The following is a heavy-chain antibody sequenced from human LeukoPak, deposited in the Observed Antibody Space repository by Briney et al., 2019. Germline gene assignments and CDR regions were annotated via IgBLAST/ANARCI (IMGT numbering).Heavy chain of an antibody. CDR1: GFTFSDYD. D-gene: IGHD2-15*01. J-gene: IGHJ6*02. Sequence: GGSLRLSCAASGFTFSDYDMSWIRQAPGKGLEWVSSISSSSSYIYYADSVKGRFTISRDNAKNSLYLQMNSLRAEDTAVYYCAREVECSGGSCYPDYYYYGMDVWGQGTTVTVSS. V-gene: IGHV3-11*06. CDR2: ISSSSSYI. CDR3: AREVECSGGSCYPDYYYYGMDV.